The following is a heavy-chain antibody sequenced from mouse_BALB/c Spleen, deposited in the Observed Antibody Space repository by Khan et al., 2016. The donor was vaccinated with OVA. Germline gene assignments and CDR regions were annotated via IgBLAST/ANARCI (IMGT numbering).Heavy chain of an antibody. J-gene: IGHJ3*01. CDR2: IFPNTGDT. CDR1: GYTFTDYN. D-gene: IGHD1-2*01. Sequence: VQLQQSGPELVKPGASVKISCKASGYTFTDYNMDWVRQSQGESLEWIGYIFPNTGDTGYNQKFKTKATLTVDSSSITAYMDLRSMTSDDPAVSFCATAGYGSFDFWGQGTLVTVSA. V-gene: IGHV1S29*02. CDR3: ATAGYGSFDF.